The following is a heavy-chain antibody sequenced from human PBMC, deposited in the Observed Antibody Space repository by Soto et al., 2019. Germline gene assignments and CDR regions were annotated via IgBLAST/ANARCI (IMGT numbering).Heavy chain of an antibody. CDR2: IYHTGST. CDR1: GGSISNSNW. Sequence: QVQLQESGPGLVKPSETLSLTCVVSGGSISNSNWWSWVRQPPGKGLEWIGEIYHTGSTNYNSSLKSLVTISVDKSKNQFSLKLTSVTAADTAVYYCARESPGTWGQGTLVTVSS. V-gene: IGHV4-4*02. J-gene: IGHJ4*02. CDR3: ARESPGT. D-gene: IGHD3-10*01.